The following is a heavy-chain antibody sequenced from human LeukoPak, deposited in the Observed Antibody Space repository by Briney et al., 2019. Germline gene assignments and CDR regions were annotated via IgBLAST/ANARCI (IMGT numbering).Heavy chain of an antibody. J-gene: IGHJ4*02. CDR1: GGSISSSSYY. D-gene: IGHD2/OR15-2a*01. V-gene: IGHV4-39*07. CDR3: ARDPLEEYFDY. Sequence: SETLSLTCTVSGGSISSSSYYWGWIRQPPGEGLEWIGSIYYSGSTYYNPSLKSRVTISVDTSKNQFSLKLSSVTAADTAVYYCARDPLEEYFDYWGQGTLITVSS. CDR2: IYYSGST.